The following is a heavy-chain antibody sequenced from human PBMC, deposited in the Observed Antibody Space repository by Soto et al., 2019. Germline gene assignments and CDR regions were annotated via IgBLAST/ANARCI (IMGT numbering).Heavy chain of an antibody. Sequence: SETLSLTCTVSGGSISSYYWSWIRQPPGKGLEWIGYIYYSGSTNYDPSLKSRVTISVDTSKNQFSLKLSSVTAADTAVYYCARDRLSSGYYLHAFDIWGQGTMVTVSS. CDR2: IYYSGST. CDR1: GGSISSYY. CDR3: ARDRLSSGYYLHAFDI. V-gene: IGHV4-59*01. J-gene: IGHJ3*02. D-gene: IGHD3-22*01.